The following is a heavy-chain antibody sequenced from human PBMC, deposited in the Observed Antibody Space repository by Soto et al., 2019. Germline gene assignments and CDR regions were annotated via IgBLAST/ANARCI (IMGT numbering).Heavy chain of an antibody. J-gene: IGHJ4*02. CDR2: ISGSGDRT. V-gene: IGHV3-23*01. Sequence: GGSLRLSCEASGFTFSTYAMSWVRQAPGKGLEWVSGISGSGDRTHYADSVKGRFSISRDNSQNTLHLQMNSLRAEETAVYYCAKASTYEYVWGSFRYYFDHWGQGALVTVSS. CDR3: AKASTYEYVWGSFRYYFDH. D-gene: IGHD3-16*02. CDR1: GFTFSTYA.